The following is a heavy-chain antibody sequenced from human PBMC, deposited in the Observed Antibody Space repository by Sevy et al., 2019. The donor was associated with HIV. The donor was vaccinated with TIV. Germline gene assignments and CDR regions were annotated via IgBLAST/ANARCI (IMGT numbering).Heavy chain of an antibody. CDR2: VRNDGSNK. Sequence: GGSLRLSCAASGFSLTTSDMHWVRQAPGKGLEGVAYVRNDGSNKYYADSVRDRFTISRDSPKSTLYLQMNSLRDEDTAIYYCARGRKTTEEWLEELDYYYGLDVWGQGTTVTVSS. J-gene: IGHJ6*02. CDR1: GFSLTTSD. CDR3: ARGRKTTEEWLEELDYYYGLDV. D-gene: IGHD2-8*01. V-gene: IGHV3-30*02.